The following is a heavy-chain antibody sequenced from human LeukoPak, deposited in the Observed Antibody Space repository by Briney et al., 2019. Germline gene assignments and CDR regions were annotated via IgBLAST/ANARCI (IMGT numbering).Heavy chain of an antibody. V-gene: IGHV3-53*01. CDR1: GFTVSSNY. CDR3: AREYSSGWYYFDY. J-gene: IGHJ4*02. CDR2: IYSGGST. Sequence: GGSLRLSCAASGFTVSSNYMSWVRQAPGKGPEWVSVIYSGGSTYYADSVKGRFTISRDNSKNTLYLQMNSLRAEDTAVYYCAREYSSGWYYFDYWGQGTLVTVSS. D-gene: IGHD6-19*01.